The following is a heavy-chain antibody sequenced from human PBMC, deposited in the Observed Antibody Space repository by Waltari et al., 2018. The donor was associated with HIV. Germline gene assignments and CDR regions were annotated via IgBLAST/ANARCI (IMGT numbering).Heavy chain of an antibody. CDR3: VRHWVYGSVPSAIRTFDN. Sequence: QLQMQESGPGLVKPSEPLSLTCSVSGDSISDTPFYWGWIRQPPGKGLEWIGSISYSGTTYSKASLSSRVIVSVDTPKNQFSLHLRSVTAADTAVYYCVRHWVYGSVPSAIRTFDNWGQGTPVTVSS. V-gene: IGHV4-39*01. D-gene: IGHD3-10*01. J-gene: IGHJ4*02. CDR1: GDSISDTPFY. CDR2: ISYSGTT.